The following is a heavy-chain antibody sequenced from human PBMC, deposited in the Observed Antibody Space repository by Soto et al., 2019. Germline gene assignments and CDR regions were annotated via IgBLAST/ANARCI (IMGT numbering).Heavy chain of an antibody. CDR1: GGSISSYY. D-gene: IGHD5-12*01. CDR3: ARGVVATIGFVDY. J-gene: IGHJ4*02. CDR2: IYYSGST. Sequence: PSETLSLTCTVSGGSISSYYWSWIRQPPGKGLEWIGYIYYSGSTNYNPSLKSRVTISVDTSKNQFSLKLSSVTAADTAVYYCARGVVATIGFVDYWGQGTLVTVSS. V-gene: IGHV4-59*12.